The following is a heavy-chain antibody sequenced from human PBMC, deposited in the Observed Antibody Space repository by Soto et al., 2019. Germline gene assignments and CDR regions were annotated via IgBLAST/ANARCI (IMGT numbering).Heavy chain of an antibody. CDR1: GFTFTSSA. D-gene: IGHD6-13*01. Sequence: QMQLVQSGPEVKKPGTSVKVSCKASGFTFTSSAMQWVRQARGQRLEWIGWIVVGSGNTNYAQKFQERVTITRDMSTSTAYMELSSLRSEDTAVYYCAAVYSGYSSSWYPHGMDVWGQGTTVTVSS. V-gene: IGHV1-58*02. J-gene: IGHJ6*02. CDR3: AAVYSGYSSSWYPHGMDV. CDR2: IVVGSGNT.